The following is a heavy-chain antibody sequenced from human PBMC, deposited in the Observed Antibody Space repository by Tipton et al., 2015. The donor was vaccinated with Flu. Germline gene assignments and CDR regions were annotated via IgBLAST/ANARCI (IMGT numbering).Heavy chain of an antibody. CDR3: AREVTIFGVDRTYWYFDL. Sequence: TLSLTCTVSGGPIGSYYWNWIRQPPGKGLEWIGYIYNNQYTKYNPSLKSRVTISVDTSNKQFSLQLRSVTAADTAVYYCAREVTIFGVDRTYWYFDLWGRGTLVTVSS. J-gene: IGHJ2*01. V-gene: IGHV4-59*12. CDR2: IYNNQYT. D-gene: IGHD3-3*01. CDR1: GGPIGSYY.